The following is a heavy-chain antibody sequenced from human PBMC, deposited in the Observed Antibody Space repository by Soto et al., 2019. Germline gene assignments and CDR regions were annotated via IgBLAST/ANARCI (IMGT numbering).Heavy chain of an antibody. V-gene: IGHV4-31*03. D-gene: IGHD5-18*01. J-gene: IGHJ3*02. CDR2: IYYSGST. Sequence: SETLSLTCTVSGGSISSGGYYWSWIRQHPGKGLEWIGYIYYSGSTYYSSSLKSRVTISVDMSKNQFSLNLTSVTAADTAVYYRAGEKQIPLWLSAFDIWGQGTMVTVSS. CDR3: AGEKQIPLWLSAFDI. CDR1: GGSISSGGYY.